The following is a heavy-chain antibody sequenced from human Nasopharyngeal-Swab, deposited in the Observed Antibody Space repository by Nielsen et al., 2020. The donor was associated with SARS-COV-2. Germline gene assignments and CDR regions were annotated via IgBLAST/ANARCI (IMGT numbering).Heavy chain of an antibody. D-gene: IGHD6-19*01. CDR1: GGSISSSNW. Sequence: SETLSLTCTVSGGSISSSNWWSCVRQPPGKGLEWIGEIYHSGSTNYNPSLKSRVTISVDKSKNQFSLKLSSVTAADTAVYYCARDFSYSSGWYGGHDAFDIWGQGTMVTVSS. V-gene: IGHV4-4*02. CDR2: IYHSGST. CDR3: ARDFSYSSGWYGGHDAFDI. J-gene: IGHJ3*02.